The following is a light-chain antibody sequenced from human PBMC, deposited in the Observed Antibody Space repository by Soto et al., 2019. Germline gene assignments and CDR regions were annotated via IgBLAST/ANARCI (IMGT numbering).Light chain of an antibody. Sequence: QSALTQPASVSGSPGQSITISCSGTSSDVGFYNHVSWYQQHPGEAPKLLIYEVTIRPSGVSNRFSGSKSGNTASLTVSGLQAEDEGDYYCSSHTSSSSLAIFGGGTKLTVL. CDR1: SSDVGFYNH. CDR2: EVT. J-gene: IGLJ2*01. CDR3: SSHTSSSSLAI. V-gene: IGLV2-14*01.